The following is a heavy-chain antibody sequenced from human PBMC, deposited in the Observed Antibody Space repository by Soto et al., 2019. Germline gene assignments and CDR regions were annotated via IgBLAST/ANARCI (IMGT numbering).Heavy chain of an antibody. V-gene: IGHV3-23*01. D-gene: IGHD1-26*01. J-gene: IGHJ6*02. CDR3: AKDRVGSSMDGMDV. Sequence: EVQLLESGGDLVQPGGSLRLSCTASGFTFSTYVISWVRQAPGKGLEWVSTITGSGGKTYYADSVRGRFTISRDNSNNTVYLQMNSLRAEDTALYSCAKDRVGSSMDGMDVWGQGTAVTVSS. CDR2: ITGSGGKT. CDR1: GFTFSTYV.